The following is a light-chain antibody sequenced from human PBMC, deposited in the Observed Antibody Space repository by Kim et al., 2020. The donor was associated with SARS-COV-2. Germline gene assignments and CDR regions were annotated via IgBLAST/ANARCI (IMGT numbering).Light chain of an antibody. J-gene: IGLJ3*02. V-gene: IGLV1-47*01. Sequence: GQRVTISCSGGSSNIGSNYVYWYQQLPGTAPKRLIYRNNQRPSGVPDRVSGSKSGTSASLAISGLRSEDEADYYCAAWDDSLSVRVFGGGTQLTVL. CDR3: AAWDDSLSVRV. CDR2: RNN. CDR1: SSNIGSNY.